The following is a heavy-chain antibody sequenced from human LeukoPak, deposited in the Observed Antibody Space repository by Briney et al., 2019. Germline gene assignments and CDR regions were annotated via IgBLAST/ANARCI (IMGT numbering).Heavy chain of an antibody. Sequence: GGSLRLSCAASGYTFSSYGMHWVRQAPGKGLEWVAVISYDGSSKYYGDSVKGRFTISRDNSKNTLFLQMNILRAEDTAVYYCARAAYDSSGYLTLWGQGTLVAVSS. J-gene: IGHJ4*02. CDR1: GYTFSSYG. D-gene: IGHD3-22*01. V-gene: IGHV3-30*03. CDR3: ARAAYDSSGYLTL. CDR2: ISYDGSSK.